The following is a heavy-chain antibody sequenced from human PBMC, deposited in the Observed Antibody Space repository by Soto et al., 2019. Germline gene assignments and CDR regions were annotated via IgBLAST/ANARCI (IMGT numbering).Heavy chain of an antibody. CDR3: AKRGSGSYFDY. CDR1: GFTFSSYA. CDR2: ISGSGGST. D-gene: IGHD1-26*01. Sequence: EVQLLESGGGLVQPGGSLRLSCAASGFTFSSYAMNWVRQAPGKGLEWVSVISGSGGSTYYADSVKGRFSISRDSSKNTLYLQMNSLRVEETAVYYCAKRGSGSYFDYWGQGTLVTVSS. V-gene: IGHV3-23*01. J-gene: IGHJ4*02.